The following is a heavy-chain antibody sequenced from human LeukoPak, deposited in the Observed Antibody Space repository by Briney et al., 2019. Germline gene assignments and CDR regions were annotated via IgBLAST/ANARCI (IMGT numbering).Heavy chain of an antibody. D-gene: IGHD3-10*01. Sequence: SETLSLTCAVSGYSISSGYYWGWIRQPPGKGLEWIGSIYHSGSTYYKPSLKSRVTISVDTSKNQFSLKLSSVTAADTAVYYCARAPDMVRGVSLEFDPWGQGTLVTVSS. J-gene: IGHJ5*02. CDR1: GYSISSGYY. V-gene: IGHV4-38-2*01. CDR3: ARAPDMVRGVSLEFDP. CDR2: IYHSGST.